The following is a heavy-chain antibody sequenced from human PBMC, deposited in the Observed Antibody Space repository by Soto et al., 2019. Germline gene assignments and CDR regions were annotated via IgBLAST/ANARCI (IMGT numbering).Heavy chain of an antibody. D-gene: IGHD2-15*01. CDR2: IVPMFGTA. CDR3: ARGVVVVAASQLGWFDP. J-gene: IGHJ5*02. V-gene: IGHV1-69*01. CDR1: GGTFSRDA. Sequence: QVQLVQSGAEVKKPGSSVKVSCKASGGTFSRDAISWVRQAPGQGLEWMGGIVPMFGTAKYAQKFQGRLTINADESTSTAYMELRRLRSEDTVVYYCARGVVVVAASQLGWFDPWGQGTLVTVSS.